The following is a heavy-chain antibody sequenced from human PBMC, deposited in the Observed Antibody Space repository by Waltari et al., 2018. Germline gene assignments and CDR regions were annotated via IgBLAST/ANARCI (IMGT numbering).Heavy chain of an antibody. CDR1: GFSVGSDF. CDR2: IHSAAGT. Sequence: VQLVDYGGGFIHAGGSLSLSCSASGFSVGSDFMMWVRQAPGKGLEWVSMIHSAAGTFYADSVKGRFTISTDNSKNTLHLQMNSLRAEDTARYYCASRLTWGQGTLVTVSS. CDR3: ASRLT. V-gene: IGHV3-53*01. J-gene: IGHJ5*02.